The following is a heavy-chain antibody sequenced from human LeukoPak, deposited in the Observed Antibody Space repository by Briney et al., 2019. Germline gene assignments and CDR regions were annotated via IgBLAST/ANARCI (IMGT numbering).Heavy chain of an antibody. V-gene: IGHV1-69*04. CDR3: ATKGGTMYYYYGMDV. J-gene: IGHJ6*02. D-gene: IGHD4/OR15-4a*01. CDR2: IIPILGIA. Sequence: SVKVSCKASGYTFTSYGISWVRQAPGQGLEWIGRIIPILGIANYAQKFQGRVTITADKSTSTAYMELSSLRSEDTAVYYCATKGGTMYYYYGMDVWGQGTTVTVSS. CDR1: GYTFTSYG.